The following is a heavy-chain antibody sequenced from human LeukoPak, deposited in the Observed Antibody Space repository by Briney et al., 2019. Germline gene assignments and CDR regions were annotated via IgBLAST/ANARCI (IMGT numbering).Heavy chain of an antibody. CDR1: GFTFDDYA. CDR3: ARAVEGYSYDYYYYYYMDV. Sequence: PGGSLRLSCAASGFTFDDYAMHWVRQAPGKGLEWVSGISWNSGSIGYADSVKGRFTISRDNAKNSLYLQMNSLRAEDTAVYYCARAVEGYSYDYYYYYYMDVWGKGTTVTISS. CDR2: ISWNSGSI. J-gene: IGHJ6*03. D-gene: IGHD5-18*01. V-gene: IGHV3-9*01.